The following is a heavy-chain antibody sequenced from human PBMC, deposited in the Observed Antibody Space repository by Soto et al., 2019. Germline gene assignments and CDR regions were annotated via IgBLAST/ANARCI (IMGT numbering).Heavy chain of an antibody. V-gene: IGHV1-8*01. Sequence: ASVEVSCKASGYTFTSYYINWVRQATGQGLEWMGWMNPDSGNTGYAQRFQGRVSMTRNTSITTAYMELCTLRSDETAVYYCARVHMGAHYFDSWGQGSLVTVSS. J-gene: IGHJ4*02. CDR3: ARVHMGAHYFDS. CDR2: MNPDSGNT. D-gene: IGHD3-16*01. CDR1: GYTFTSYY.